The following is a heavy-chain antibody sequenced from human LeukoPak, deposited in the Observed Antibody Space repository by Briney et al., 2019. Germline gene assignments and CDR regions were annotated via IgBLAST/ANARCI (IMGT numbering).Heavy chain of an antibody. Sequence: GESLKISCKGSGYNFASFWIGWVRQMPGKGLEWMGIIHPGDGDTRYSPSFEGQVTISADKSINTAYLQWSNLKASDTATYYCARREVGATLRFDPWGQGTLVTVSS. CDR2: IHPGDGDT. CDR3: ARREVGATLRFDP. CDR1: GYNFASFW. D-gene: IGHD1-26*01. V-gene: IGHV5-51*01. J-gene: IGHJ5*02.